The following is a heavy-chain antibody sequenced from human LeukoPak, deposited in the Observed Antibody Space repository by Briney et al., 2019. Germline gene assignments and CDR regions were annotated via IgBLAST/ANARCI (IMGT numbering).Heavy chain of an antibody. CDR1: GYSISSGYY. CDR2: IHHSGST. Sequence: SETLSLTCTVSGYSISSGYYWGWIRQPPGKGLEWIGSIHHSGSTYYNPSLKSRVTISVDTSKNQFSLKLSSVTAADTAVYYCARGGSSWYKGYWYFDLWGRGTLVTVSS. CDR3: ARGGSSWYKGYWYFDL. V-gene: IGHV4-38-2*02. J-gene: IGHJ2*01. D-gene: IGHD6-13*01.